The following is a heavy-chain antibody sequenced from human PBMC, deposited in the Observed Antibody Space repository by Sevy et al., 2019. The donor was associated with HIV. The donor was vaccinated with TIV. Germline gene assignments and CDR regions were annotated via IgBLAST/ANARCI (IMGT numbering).Heavy chain of an antibody. Sequence: ASVKVSCKASGYTFTSYGISWVRQAPGQGLAWMGWISAYNGNTNYAQKLQGRVTMTTDTSTSTAYMELRSLRSDDTAVYYCAREVTLLLFREFPDAFDIWGQGTMVTVSS. V-gene: IGHV1-18*01. CDR2: ISAYNGNT. J-gene: IGHJ3*02. CDR1: GYTFTSYG. CDR3: AREVTLLLFREFPDAFDI. D-gene: IGHD3-10*01.